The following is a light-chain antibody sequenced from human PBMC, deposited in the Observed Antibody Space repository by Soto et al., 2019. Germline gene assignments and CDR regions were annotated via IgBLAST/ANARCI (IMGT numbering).Light chain of an antibody. J-gene: IGKJ1*01. CDR2: AAF. V-gene: IGKV1-9*01. CDR1: QGISSH. CDR3: HQLDSYPLT. Sequence: DIQLTQSPSFLSASVGDRVTITCRASQGISSHLAWYQQKPGKAPKLLIDAAFALQSGVPSTFSGSGSGTEFALAISSLQPEDFATYYCHQLDSYPLTFGQGTKVEIK.